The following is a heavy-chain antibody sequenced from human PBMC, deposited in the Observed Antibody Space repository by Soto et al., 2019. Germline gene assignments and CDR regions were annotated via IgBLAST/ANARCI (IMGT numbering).Heavy chain of an antibody. Sequence: QVHLEQWGAGLLKPSETLSLTCAVYGGSLSGYFWSWVRQPPGKGLEWIGEINHSGSTTYNPSLKSRVTISADTSKHQFSLRLSSVTAADSGIYFCASYHYYDFWIGSRHYMDAWGKGTTVTVSS. D-gene: IGHD3-3*01. V-gene: IGHV4-34*01. CDR1: GGSLSGYF. J-gene: IGHJ6*03. CDR2: INHSGST. CDR3: ASYHYYDFWIGSRHYMDA.